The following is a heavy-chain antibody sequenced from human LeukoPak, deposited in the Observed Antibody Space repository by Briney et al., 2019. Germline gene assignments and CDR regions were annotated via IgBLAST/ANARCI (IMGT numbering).Heavy chain of an antibody. Sequence: GGSLRLSCAASGFTFSSYAMSWVRQAPGKGLEWVSGISGSGGSTYNADSVKGRFTISRDNFKNTLYLQMNSLRAEDSAVYYCAKAHSGWYSDYWGQGTLVTVSS. CDR2: ISGSGGST. V-gene: IGHV3-23*01. J-gene: IGHJ4*02. CDR3: AKAHSGWYSDY. D-gene: IGHD6-19*01. CDR1: GFTFSSYA.